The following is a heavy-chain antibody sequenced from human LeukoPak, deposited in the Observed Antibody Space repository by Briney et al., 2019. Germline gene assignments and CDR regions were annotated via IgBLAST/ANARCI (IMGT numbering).Heavy chain of an antibody. D-gene: IGHD5-18*01. V-gene: IGHV1-46*01. CDR1: GYTFTSYY. CDR2: INPSGGST. J-gene: IGHJ6*03. Sequence: GASVKVSCKASGYTFTSYYMHWVRQAPGQGLEWMGIINPSGGSTSYAQKFQGRVTMTRDTSTSTVYMELSSLRSEDTAVYYCARGPKGYSYGTGYYYYYMDVWGKGTTVTISS. CDR3: ARGPKGYSYGTGYYYYYMDV.